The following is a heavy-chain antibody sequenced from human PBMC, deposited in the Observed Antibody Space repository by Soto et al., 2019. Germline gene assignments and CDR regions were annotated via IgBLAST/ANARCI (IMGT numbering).Heavy chain of an antibody. Sequence: QVQLVQSGAEVKKPRSSVKVSCKASGGTFSSYTISWVRQAPGQGLEWMGRIIPILGIANYAQKFQGRVTITADKSTSTAYKEVCSLRSEDTAVYYCARHSDYGDFVYFDYWGQGTLVTVSS. D-gene: IGHD4-17*01. V-gene: IGHV1-69*02. CDR1: GGTFSSYT. CDR2: IIPILGIA. CDR3: ARHSDYGDFVYFDY. J-gene: IGHJ4*02.